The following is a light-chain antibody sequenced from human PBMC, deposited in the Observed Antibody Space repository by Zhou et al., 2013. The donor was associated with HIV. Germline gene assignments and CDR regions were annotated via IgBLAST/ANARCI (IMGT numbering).Light chain of an antibody. V-gene: IGKV3-15*01. J-gene: IGKJ5*01. CDR3: QQYNIYPIT. CDR2: GAS. CDR1: RSISTY. Sequence: EIVMTQSPATLSVSPGERATLYCRASRSISTYLAWYQQKPGQAPRLLIYGASTRATGIPARFSGSGSGTEFTLTISGLQPDDSAIYYCQQYNIYPITFGQGTRLEI.